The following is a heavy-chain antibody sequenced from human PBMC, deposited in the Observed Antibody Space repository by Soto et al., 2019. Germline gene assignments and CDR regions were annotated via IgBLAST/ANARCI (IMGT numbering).Heavy chain of an antibody. D-gene: IGHD2-8*01. Sequence: QVQLVQSGAEVKKPGSSVKVSCKASGGTFSSYAISWVRQAPGQGLEWMGGIIPIFGTANYAQKFQGRVTITADESTSTAYMELSSLRSEDTAVYYCARDQLMVYAQQYYYYGMDVWGQGTTVTVSS. J-gene: IGHJ6*02. V-gene: IGHV1-69*01. CDR3: ARDQLMVYAQQYYYYGMDV. CDR2: IIPIFGTA. CDR1: GGTFSSYA.